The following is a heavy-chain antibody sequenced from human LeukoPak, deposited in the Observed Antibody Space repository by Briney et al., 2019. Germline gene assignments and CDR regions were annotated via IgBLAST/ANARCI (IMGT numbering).Heavy chain of an antibody. J-gene: IGHJ4*02. V-gene: IGHV3-30*18. CDR2: ISYDGSNK. D-gene: IGHD6-13*01. Sequence: GRSLTLSCAASGFTLSSYGMHWVRQAPGKGLEWVAVISYDGSNKYYADSAKGRFTISRDNSKNTLYLQMNSLRAEDTAVYYCAKDMRIAAAGSDYWGQGTLVSVSS. CDR1: GFTLSSYG. CDR3: AKDMRIAAAGSDY.